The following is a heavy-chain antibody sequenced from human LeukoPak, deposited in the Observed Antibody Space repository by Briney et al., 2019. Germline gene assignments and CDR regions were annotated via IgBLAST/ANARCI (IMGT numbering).Heavy chain of an antibody. Sequence: GGSLRLSCAASGFTVSSNYMSWVRQAPGKGLEWVSVIYSGGSTYYADSVKGRFTISRDNSKNTLYPQMNSLSAEDTAVYYCAKDVMITFGGVVVTTAFDYWGQGALVTVSS. J-gene: IGHJ4*02. CDR3: AKDVMITFGGVVVTTAFDY. V-gene: IGHV3-66*01. D-gene: IGHD3-16*02. CDR2: IYSGGST. CDR1: GFTVSSNY.